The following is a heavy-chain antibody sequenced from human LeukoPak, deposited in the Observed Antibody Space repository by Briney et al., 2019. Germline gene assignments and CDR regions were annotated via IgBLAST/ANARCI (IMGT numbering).Heavy chain of an antibody. V-gene: IGHV1-8*01. CDR2: MNPNSGNT. CDR3: ARALRYFDWLPTDRSGNFDY. CDR1: GYTFTSYD. Sequence: ASVKVSCNASGYTFTSYDINWVRQATGQGLEWMGWMNPNSGNTGYAQKFQGRVTMTRNTSISTAYMELSSLRSEDTAVYYCARALRYFDWLPTDRSGNFDYWGQGTLVTVSS. J-gene: IGHJ4*02. D-gene: IGHD3-9*01.